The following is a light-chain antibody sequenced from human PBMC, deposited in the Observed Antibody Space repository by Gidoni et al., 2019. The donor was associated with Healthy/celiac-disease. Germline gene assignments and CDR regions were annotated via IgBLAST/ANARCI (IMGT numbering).Light chain of an antibody. J-gene: IGLJ2*01. CDR3: SSYTSSSLVV. CDR1: SSDVGGYNY. CDR2: EVS. Sequence: QSALTQPASVAGSPGQSITLSCTGTSSDVGGYNYVSWYQQPPGKAPKLMIYEVSNRPSGVSNRFSGSKSGNTASLTISVLQAEDEADYYCSSYTSSSLVVFGGGTKLTVL. V-gene: IGLV2-14*01.